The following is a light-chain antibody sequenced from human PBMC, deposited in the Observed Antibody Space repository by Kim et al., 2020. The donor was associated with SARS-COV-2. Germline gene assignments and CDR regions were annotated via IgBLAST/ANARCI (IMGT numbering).Light chain of an antibody. CDR2: AAS. V-gene: IGKV1-12*01. J-gene: IGKJ4*02. CDR3: QQAYSLPST. CDR1: QPISSW. Sequence: DIQMAQSPSSVSASVGDRVNITCRASQPISSWLAWYQQKPGRVPKLLIYAASALQSGVPSRFSGIGSGTDFTLTINTLQTEDVATYYCQQAYSLPSTFGGGTKVDIK.